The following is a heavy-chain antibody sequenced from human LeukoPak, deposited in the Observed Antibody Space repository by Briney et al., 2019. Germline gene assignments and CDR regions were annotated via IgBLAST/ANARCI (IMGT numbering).Heavy chain of an antibody. V-gene: IGHV1-18*01. J-gene: IGHJ2*01. D-gene: IGHD5-24*01. CDR1: GYTFTSYG. Sequence: ASVKVSCKASGYTFTSYGFSWVRQARGQGLEWMGWISAYNGNTNYAQKLQDRVTMTTDTFTSTAYMELRSLRSDDTAVYYCARDGDMATHECWYFDLWGRGTLVTVSS. CDR3: ARDGDMATHECWYFDL. CDR2: ISAYNGNT.